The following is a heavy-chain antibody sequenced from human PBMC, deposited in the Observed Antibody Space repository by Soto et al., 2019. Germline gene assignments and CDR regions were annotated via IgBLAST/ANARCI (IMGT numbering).Heavy chain of an antibody. J-gene: IGHJ4*02. CDR1: GGSMSSYY. CDR3: ARGDPTVTTLVDY. CDR2: ISYSGST. Sequence: PTETLSLTCTVSGGSMSSYYWSWIRQPPGKKLEWLGFISYSGSTNYNPSLKSRVTISVDTSKNQFSLKLRSVTAADTAVYYCARGDPTVTTLVDYWGQGTLVTVSS. D-gene: IGHD4-17*01. V-gene: IGHV4-59*01.